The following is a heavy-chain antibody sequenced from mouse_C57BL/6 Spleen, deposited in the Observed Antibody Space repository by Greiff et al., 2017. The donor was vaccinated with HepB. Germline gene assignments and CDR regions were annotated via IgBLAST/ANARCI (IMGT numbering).Heavy chain of an antibody. J-gene: IGHJ2*01. CDR1: GYTFTSYW. V-gene: IGHV1-64*01. CDR2: IHPNSGST. Sequence: QVQLQQPGAELVKPGASVKLSCKASGYTFTSYWMHWVKQRPGQGLEWIGMIHPNSGSTNYNEKLKSKATLTVDKSSSTAYMQLSSLTSEDSAVYYCARRGGVRDYFDYWGQGTTLTVSS. D-gene: IGHD2-14*01. CDR3: ARRGGVRDYFDY.